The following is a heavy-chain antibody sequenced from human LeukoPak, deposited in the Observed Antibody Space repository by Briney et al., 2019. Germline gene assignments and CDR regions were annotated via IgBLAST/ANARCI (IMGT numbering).Heavy chain of an antibody. CDR2: IKQDGSEK. V-gene: IGHV3-7*03. J-gene: IGHJ6*04. D-gene: IGHD3-10*01. CDR3: ARDDGYGSGSLNPYYYYGMDV. Sequence: GGSLRLSCAASRFTISSYWISWVRQAPGKGLEWVANIKQDGSEKNYVDSVKGRFTISRDNAKNSLLLQMDSLRAEDTAVYYCARDDGYGSGSLNPYYYYGMDVWGKGTTVTVSS. CDR1: RFTISSYW.